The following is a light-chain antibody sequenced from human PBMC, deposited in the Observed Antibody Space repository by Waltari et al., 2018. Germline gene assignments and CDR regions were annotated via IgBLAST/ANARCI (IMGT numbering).Light chain of an antibody. CDR3: QQGYSTPYT. CDR2: AAY. CDR1: QTINTY. V-gene: IGKV1-39*01. Sequence: DIHMTQSPFSLFESVVDRVTISCQASQTINTYLNWYQQKPGKVTNLLIYAAYSLQTGGPSSFSGSGSGTDFTLTVSSLHPEDFATYYFQQGYSTPYTFGQRNKLEIK. J-gene: IGKJ2*01.